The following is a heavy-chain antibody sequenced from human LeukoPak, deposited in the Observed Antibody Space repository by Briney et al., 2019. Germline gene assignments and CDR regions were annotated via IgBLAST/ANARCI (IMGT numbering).Heavy chain of an antibody. J-gene: IGHJ4*02. V-gene: IGHV1-69*05. CDR1: GGTFSSYA. CDR3: ANGIDSSGPFDY. CDR2: IIPIFGTA. D-gene: IGHD3-22*01. Sequence: SVKVSCKASGGTFSSYAISWVRQAPGQGPEWMGGIIPIFGTANYAQKFQGRVTITTDESTSTAYMELSSLRSEDTAVYYCANGIDSSGPFDYWGQGTLVTVSS.